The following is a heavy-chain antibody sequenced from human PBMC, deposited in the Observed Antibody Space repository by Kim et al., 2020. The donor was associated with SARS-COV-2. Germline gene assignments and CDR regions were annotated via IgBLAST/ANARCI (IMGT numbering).Heavy chain of an antibody. V-gene: IGHV3-11*01. J-gene: IGHJ4*02. Sequence: GGSLRLSRAASGFTFSDYYMSWIRQAPGKGLEWVSYISSSGSTIYYADSVKGRFTISRDNAKNSLYLQMNSLRAEDTAVYYCARNRVSGSYWTFDYWGQGALVTVSS. CDR1: GFTFSDYY. D-gene: IGHD1-26*01. CDR3: ARNRVSGSYWTFDY. CDR2: ISSSGSTI.